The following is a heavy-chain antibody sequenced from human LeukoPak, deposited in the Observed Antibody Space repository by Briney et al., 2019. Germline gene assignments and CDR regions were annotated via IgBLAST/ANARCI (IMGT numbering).Heavy chain of an antibody. CDR2: IKQDGSEK. Sequence: GGSLRLSCAASGFTFSSYWMSWVRQAPGKGLEWVANIKQDGSEKYYVDSVKGRFTISRDNAKNSLYLQMNSLRAEDTAVYYCVRDPYDSSGYALNTFDYWGQGTLVTVSS. CDR3: VRDPYDSSGYALNTFDY. J-gene: IGHJ4*02. D-gene: IGHD3-22*01. CDR1: GFTFSSYW. V-gene: IGHV3-7*01.